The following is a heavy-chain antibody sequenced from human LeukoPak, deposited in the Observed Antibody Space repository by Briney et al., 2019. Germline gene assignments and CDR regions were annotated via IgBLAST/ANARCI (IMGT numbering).Heavy chain of an antibody. CDR1: GYTFTSYG. D-gene: IGHD2/OR15-2a*01. V-gene: IGHV1-18*01. CDR3: ARDAIFLDSPNWFDP. Sequence: ASVKVSCKASGYTFTSYGISWVRQAPGQGLEWMGWISAYSGNTNYAQNLQGRVTMTTDTSTSTAYMELRSLRSDDTAVYYCARDAIFLDSPNWFDPWGQGTLVTVSS. CDR2: ISAYSGNT. J-gene: IGHJ5*02.